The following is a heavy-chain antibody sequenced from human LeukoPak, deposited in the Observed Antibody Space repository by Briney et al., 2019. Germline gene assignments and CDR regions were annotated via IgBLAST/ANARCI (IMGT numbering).Heavy chain of an antibody. CDR1: GGSISSNTYY. D-gene: IGHD2-2*01. J-gene: IGHJ6*02. CDR3: ASLGGCSSTSCLYGMDV. V-gene: IGHV4-61*05. Sequence: SETLSLTCTVSGGSISSNTYYWGWIRQPPGKGLEWIGRIYTSGSTNYNPSLKSRVTMSVDTSKNQFSLKLSSVTAADTAVYYCASLGGCSSTSCLYGMDVWGQGTTVTVSS. CDR2: IYTSGST.